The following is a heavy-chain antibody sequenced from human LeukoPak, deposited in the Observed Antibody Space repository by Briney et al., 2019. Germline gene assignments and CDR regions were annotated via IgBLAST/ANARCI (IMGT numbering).Heavy chain of an antibody. D-gene: IGHD3-22*01. Sequence: GGSLRLSCAASGFTFSSYSMNWVRQAPGKGLEWVAVIWYDGSNKYYADSVKGRFTISRDNSKNTLYLQMNSLRAEDTAVYYCARDYYDSSGYYPYFDYWGQGTLVTVSS. V-gene: IGHV3-33*08. CDR1: GFTFSSYS. J-gene: IGHJ4*02. CDR3: ARDYYDSSGYYPYFDY. CDR2: IWYDGSNK.